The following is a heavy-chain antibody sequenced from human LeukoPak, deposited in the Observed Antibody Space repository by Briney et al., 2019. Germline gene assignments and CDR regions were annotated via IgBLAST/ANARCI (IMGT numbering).Heavy chain of an antibody. CDR2: IYSGGST. CDR3: ARAISLYYYMDV. Sequence: GGSLRLSCAASGFTVSSNYMSWVRQAPGKGLEWVSLIYSGGSTYYADSVKGRFTISRDNSKNTLYLQMNSLRAEDTAVYYCARAISLYYYMDVWGKGTSVTISS. CDR1: GFTVSSNY. V-gene: IGHV3-66*01. J-gene: IGHJ6*03.